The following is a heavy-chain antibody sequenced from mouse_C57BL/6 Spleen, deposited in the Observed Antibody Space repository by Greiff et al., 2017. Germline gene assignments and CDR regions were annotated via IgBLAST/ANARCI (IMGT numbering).Heavy chain of an antibody. CDR1: GFTFSSYG. Sequence: EVKVVESGGDLVKPGGSLKLSCAASGFTFSSYGMSWVRQTPDKRLEWVATISSGGSYTYYPDSVKGRFTISRDNAKNTLYLQMSSLKSEDTAMYYCARDYSNAWFAYWGQGTLVTVSA. V-gene: IGHV5-6*01. J-gene: IGHJ3*01. D-gene: IGHD2-5*01. CDR2: ISSGGSYT. CDR3: ARDYSNAWFAY.